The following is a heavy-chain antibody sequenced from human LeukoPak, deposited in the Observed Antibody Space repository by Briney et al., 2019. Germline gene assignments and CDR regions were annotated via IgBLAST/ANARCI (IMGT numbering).Heavy chain of an antibody. Sequence: GASVKVSCKASGYTFTSYGISWVRQAPGQGLEWMGWISAYDGNTNYAQKFQDRVTMTTNTSTTTVYMELRSLTSDDTAVYYCARDQSPGLFDYWGQGTLVSVSS. V-gene: IGHV1-18*01. CDR3: ARDQSPGLFDY. J-gene: IGHJ4*02. CDR1: GYTFTSYG. CDR2: ISAYDGNT.